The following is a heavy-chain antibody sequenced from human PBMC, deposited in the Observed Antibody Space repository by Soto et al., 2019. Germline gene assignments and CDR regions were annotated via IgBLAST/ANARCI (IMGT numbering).Heavy chain of an antibody. CDR1: GYTFSTYA. CDR2: INGGTGQT. CDR3: ARGKGMEENYYYGMDI. V-gene: IGHV1-3*01. Sequence: WASVKVSCKASGYTFSTYAMHWVRQAPGQSLEWMGWINGGTGQTRYSQRFQDRVTITRDTSAKTTYMDLTSLRSEDTAVYYCARGKGMEENYYYGMDIWGQGTTVTVSS. D-gene: IGHD1-1*01. J-gene: IGHJ6*02.